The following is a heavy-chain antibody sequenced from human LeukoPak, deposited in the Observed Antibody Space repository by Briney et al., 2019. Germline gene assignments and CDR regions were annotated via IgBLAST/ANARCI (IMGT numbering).Heavy chain of an antibody. CDR3: ARDWAAQDWFDP. Sequence: PSETLSLTCTVSGGSISSGDYYWSWIRQPPGKGLEWIGYIYHSGSTYYNPSLKSRVTISVDRSKNQFSLKLSSVTAADTAVYYCARDWAAQDWFDPWGQGTLVTVSS. CDR2: IYHSGST. D-gene: IGHD6-6*01. V-gene: IGHV4-30-4*01. CDR1: GGSISSGDYY. J-gene: IGHJ5*02.